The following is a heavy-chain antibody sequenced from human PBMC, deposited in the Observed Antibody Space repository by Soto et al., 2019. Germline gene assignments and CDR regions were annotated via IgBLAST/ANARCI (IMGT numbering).Heavy chain of an antibody. CDR1: VGTFSTYT. V-gene: IGHV1-69*13. J-gene: IGHJ5*02. Sequence: SVKVSCKSSVGTFSTYTLAWVRQAPGQGLEWVGGIIPIFGTANYPQKFKGRVTITADESTSTAYMELSSLRSEDTAVYYCARSQDSSGYWNSCFDPWGQGTLVTVSS. D-gene: IGHD3-22*01. CDR3: ARSQDSSGYWNSCFDP. CDR2: IIPIFGTA.